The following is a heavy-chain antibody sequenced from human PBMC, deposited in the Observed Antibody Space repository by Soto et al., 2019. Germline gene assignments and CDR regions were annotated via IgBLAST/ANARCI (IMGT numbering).Heavy chain of an antibody. CDR3: ARTSAAGNYYYGMDG. J-gene: IGHJ6*04. V-gene: IGHV5-51*01. CDR2: LYPGDSDT. Sequence: PVESLKISCKGSGYSFTSYWIGWVRQMPGKGLEWMGILYPGDSDTRYSPSFQGQVTISADKSISTAYLQWSSLKASDTAMYYCARTSAAGNYYYGMDGWGKGTTVAVSS. D-gene: IGHD6-13*01. CDR1: GYSFTSYW.